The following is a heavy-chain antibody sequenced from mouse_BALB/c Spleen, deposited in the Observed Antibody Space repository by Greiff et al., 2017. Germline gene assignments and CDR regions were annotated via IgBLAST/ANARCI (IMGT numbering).Heavy chain of an antibody. J-gene: IGHJ4*01. CDR2: IDPANGNT. V-gene: IGHV14-3*02. CDR3: ARAYYRYDDAMDY. Sequence: EAQLQESGAELVKPGASVKLSCTASGFNIKDTYMHWVKQRPEQGLEWIGRIDPANGNTKYDPKFQGKATITADTSSNTAYLQLSSLTSEDTAVYYCARAYYRYDDAMDYWGQGTSVTVSS. D-gene: IGHD2-14*01. CDR1: GFNIKDTY.